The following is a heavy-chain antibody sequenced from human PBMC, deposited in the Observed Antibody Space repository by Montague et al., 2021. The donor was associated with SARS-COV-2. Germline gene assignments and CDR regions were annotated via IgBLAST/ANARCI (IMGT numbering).Heavy chain of an antibody. Sequence: SLRLSCVASGFIFDDYAMHWVRQAPGKGLEWVAGISWSSGSIGYADSVKGRFTISRDNAKNSLHLQMNSLRAEDTALYYCAKDRIAVAGPGDFDHWGQGTLVIVSS. J-gene: IGHJ4*02. CDR2: ISWSSGSI. D-gene: IGHD6-19*01. CDR3: AKDRIAVAGPGDFDH. CDR1: GFIFDDYA. V-gene: IGHV3-9*01.